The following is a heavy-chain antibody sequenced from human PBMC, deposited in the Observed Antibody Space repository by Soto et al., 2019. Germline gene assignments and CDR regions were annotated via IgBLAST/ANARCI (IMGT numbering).Heavy chain of an antibody. CDR2: ISWNSGSI. CDR3: AKDINPGGYYGMDV. D-gene: IGHD3-10*01. CDR1: GFTFDDYA. Sequence: LRLSCAASGFTFDDYAMHWVRQAPGKGLEWVSGISWNSGSIGYADSVKGRFTISRDNAKNSLYLQMNSLRAEDTALYYCAKDINPGGYYGMDVWGQGTTVTVSS. J-gene: IGHJ6*02. V-gene: IGHV3-9*01.